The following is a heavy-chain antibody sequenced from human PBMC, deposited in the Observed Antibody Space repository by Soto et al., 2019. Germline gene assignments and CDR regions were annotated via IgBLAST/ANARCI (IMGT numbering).Heavy chain of an antibody. V-gene: IGHV1-69*02. CDR3: ARLEAYCGGDCYSSYYYGMDV. D-gene: IGHD2-21*02. J-gene: IGHJ6*02. CDR1: GGTFSSYT. CDR2: IIPILGIA. Sequence: QVQLMQSGAEVKKPGSSVKVSCKASGGTFSSYTISWVRQAPGQGLEWMGRIIPILGIANYAQKFQGRVTITADKSTSTAYMELSSLRSEDTAVYYCARLEAYCGGDCYSSYYYGMDVWGQGTTVTVSS.